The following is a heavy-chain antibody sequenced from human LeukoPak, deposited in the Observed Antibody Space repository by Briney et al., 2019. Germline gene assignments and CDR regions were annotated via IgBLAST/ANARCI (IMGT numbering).Heavy chain of an antibody. D-gene: IGHD4-11*01. Sequence: GGSLRLSCAASGFTFSSYWMSWVRQAPGKGLEWVANIKQDGSEKYYVDSVKGRFTISRDNAKNSLYLQMNSLRAEDTAVYYCASSVDYKGGNWFDPWGQGTLVTVSS. CDR2: IKQDGSEK. CDR1: GFTFSSYW. J-gene: IGHJ5*02. CDR3: ASSVDYKGGNWFDP. V-gene: IGHV3-7*01.